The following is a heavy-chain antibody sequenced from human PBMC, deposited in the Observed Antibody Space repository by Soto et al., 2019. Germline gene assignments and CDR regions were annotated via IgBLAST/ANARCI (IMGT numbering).Heavy chain of an antibody. V-gene: IGHV3-30*18. CDR3: AKDWNYYGSGSYYRY. D-gene: IGHD3-10*01. CDR1: GFTFSSYG. Sequence: GGSLRLSCAASGFTFSSYGMHWVRQAPGKGLEWVAVISYDGSNKYYADSVKGRFTISRDNSKNTLYLQMNSLRAEDTAVYYCAKDWNYYGSGSYYRYWGQGTLVTVSS. CDR2: ISYDGSNK. J-gene: IGHJ4*02.